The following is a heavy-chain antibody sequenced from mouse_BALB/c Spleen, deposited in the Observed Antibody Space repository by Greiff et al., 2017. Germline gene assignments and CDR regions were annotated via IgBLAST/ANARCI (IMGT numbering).Heavy chain of an antibody. J-gene: IGHJ4*01. CDR3: VRDGGMISYYAMDY. CDR1: GFSLTSYD. D-gene: IGHD2-4*01. Sequence: VMLVESGPGLVAPSQSLSITCTVSGFSLTSYDISWIRQPPGKGLEWLGVIWTGGGTNYNSAFMSRLSISKDNSKSQVFLKMNSLQTDDTAIYYCVRDGGMISYYAMDYWGQGTSVTVSS. CDR2: IWTGGGT. V-gene: IGHV2-9-2*01.